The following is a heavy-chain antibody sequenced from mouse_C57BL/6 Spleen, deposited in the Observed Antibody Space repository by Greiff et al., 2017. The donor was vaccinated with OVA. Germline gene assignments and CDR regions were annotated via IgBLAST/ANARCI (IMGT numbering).Heavy chain of an antibody. J-gene: IGHJ1*03. Sequence: VQLQQSGPELVKPGDSVKISCKASGYSFTGYFMNWVMQSHGKSLEWIGRINPYNGDTFYNQKFKGKATLTVDKSSSTAHMELRSLTSEDSAVYYCARGGYSVSLWYFDVWGTGTTVTVSS. V-gene: IGHV1-20*01. CDR3: ARGGYSVSLWYFDV. D-gene: IGHD2-12*01. CDR1: GYSFTGYF. CDR2: INPYNGDT.